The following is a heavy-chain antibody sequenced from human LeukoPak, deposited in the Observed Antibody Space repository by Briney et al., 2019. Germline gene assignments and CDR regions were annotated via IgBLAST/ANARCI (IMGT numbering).Heavy chain of an antibody. J-gene: IGHJ3*02. CDR1: GGSISSYY. CDR2: IYYSGST. Sequence: SETLSLTCTVSGGSISSYYWSWIRQPPGKGLEWIGYIYYSGSTNYNPSLKSRVTISVDTSKNQFSLKLSSVTAADTAVYYCARDNRMGISDAFDIWGQGTMVTVSS. V-gene: IGHV4-59*12. D-gene: IGHD1-14*01. CDR3: ARDNRMGISDAFDI.